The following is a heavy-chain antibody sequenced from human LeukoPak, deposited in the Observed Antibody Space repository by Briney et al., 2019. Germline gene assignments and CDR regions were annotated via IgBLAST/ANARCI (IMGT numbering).Heavy chain of an antibody. CDR1: GGPITSSSYY. CDR2: IYYRGRT. J-gene: IGHJ3*02. V-gene: IGHV4-39*07. Sequence: SETLSLTCTVSGGPITSSSYYWGWIRQPPGKGLEWIGSIYYRGRTYYAPSLKSRVTISVDTSKNQVSLKLSSVTAADTAVYYCARAGYCTSTTCPDAFDIWGQGTKVTVSS. D-gene: IGHD2-2*01. CDR3: ARAGYCTSTTCPDAFDI.